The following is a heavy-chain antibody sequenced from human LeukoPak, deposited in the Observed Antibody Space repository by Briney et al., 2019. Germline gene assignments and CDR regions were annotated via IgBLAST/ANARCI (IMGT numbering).Heavy chain of an antibody. D-gene: IGHD2-15*01. Sequence: SEPLSLSCTVSGGSFSDYSWSWIRQPPGKGLEWIGEINHSGSTNYNPSLKSGVTISVDTSKNQFSLKLSSVTAADTAVYYCARKEGYCSGGSCYSEGFDPWGQGTLVTVSS. CDR1: GGSFSDYS. J-gene: IGHJ5*02. CDR2: INHSGST. CDR3: ARKEGYCSGGSCYSEGFDP. V-gene: IGHV4-34*01.